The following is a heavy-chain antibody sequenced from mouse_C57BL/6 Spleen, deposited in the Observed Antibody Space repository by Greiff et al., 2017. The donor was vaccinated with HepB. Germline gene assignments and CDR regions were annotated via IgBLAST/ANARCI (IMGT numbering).Heavy chain of an antibody. D-gene: IGHD1-1*01. J-gene: IGHJ3*01. CDR2: INPNNGGT. V-gene: IGHV1-22*01. Sequence: VQLQQSGPELVKPGASVKMSCKASGYTFTDYNMHWVKQSHGKSLEWIGYINPNNGGTSYNQKFKGKATLTVNKSSSTAYMELRSLTSDDSAVYYCARLITTVVDGGFAYWGQGTLVTVSA. CDR1: GYTFTDYN. CDR3: ARLITTVVDGGFAY.